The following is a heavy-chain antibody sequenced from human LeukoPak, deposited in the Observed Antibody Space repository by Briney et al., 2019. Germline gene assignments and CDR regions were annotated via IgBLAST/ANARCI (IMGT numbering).Heavy chain of an antibody. CDR3: VKDLGRCRNNCFDY. D-gene: IGHD1-26*01. Sequence: GGSLRLSCAASGFTFSSYAMSWVRQAPEKGLEWVSTISGSGGGTYYADSVKGRFTISRDDSKNTLYLQMNSLRAEDTAVYYCVKDLGRCRNNCFDYWGQGTLVTVSS. CDR1: GFTFSSYA. V-gene: IGHV3-23*01. CDR2: ISGSGGGT. J-gene: IGHJ4*02.